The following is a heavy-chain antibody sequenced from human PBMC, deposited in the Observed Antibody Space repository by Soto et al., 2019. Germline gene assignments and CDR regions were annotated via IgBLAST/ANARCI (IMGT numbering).Heavy chain of an antibody. J-gene: IGHJ4*02. Sequence: ASVKVSCKVSGYTLTELSMHWVRQAPGKGLEWMGGFDPEDGETIYAQKFQGRVTMTEDTSTDTAYMELSSLRSEDTAVYYCATSPPQAVVMVAAIPQFDYRAQRTLVPVSS. CDR1: GYTLTELS. V-gene: IGHV1-24*01. CDR3: ATSPPQAVVMVAAIPQFDY. D-gene: IGHD2-15*01. CDR2: FDPEDGET.